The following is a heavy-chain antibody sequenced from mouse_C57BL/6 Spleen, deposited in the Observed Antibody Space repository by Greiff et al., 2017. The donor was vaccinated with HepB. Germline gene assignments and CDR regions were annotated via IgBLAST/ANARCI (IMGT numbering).Heavy chain of an antibody. CDR3: ARSPYYYGLAMDY. V-gene: IGHV1-26*01. J-gene: IGHJ4*01. CDR1: GYTFTDYY. CDR2: INPNNGGT. Sequence: EVQLQQSGPELVKPGASVKISCKASGYTFTDYYMNWVKQSHGKSLEWIGDINPNNGGTSYNQKFKGKATLTVEKSSSTAYMELRSRASEDSAVYYSARSPYYYGLAMDYWGQGTSVTVAS. D-gene: IGHD1-1*01.